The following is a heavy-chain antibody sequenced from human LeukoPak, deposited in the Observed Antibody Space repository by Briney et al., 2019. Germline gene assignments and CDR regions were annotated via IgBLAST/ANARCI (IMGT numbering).Heavy chain of an antibody. CDR2: VYYTGNT. J-gene: IGHJ6*03. D-gene: IGHD3-3*01. CDR1: GGSISSSSYY. CDR3: ARYSITIFGMHYYYYMDV. Sequence: SETLSLTCTVSGGSISSSSYYWGWIRQPPGKGLEYIGSVYYTGNTYYNPSLKSRVTISVDTSKNQFSLKLSSVTAADTAVYYCARYSITIFGMHYYYYMDVWGKGTTVTVSS. V-gene: IGHV4-39*07.